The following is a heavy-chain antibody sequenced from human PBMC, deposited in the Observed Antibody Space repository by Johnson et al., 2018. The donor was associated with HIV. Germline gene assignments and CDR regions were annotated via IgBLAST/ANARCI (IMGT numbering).Heavy chain of an antibody. CDR2: LYRGGSP. J-gene: IGHJ3*02. V-gene: IGHV3-66*01. CDR3: TRGAAHCGGDCCGAFDI. CDR1: GFTVNTNF. D-gene: IGHD2-21*01. Sequence: VQLVESGGGVVQPGRSLRLSCSVSGFTVNTNFMSWVRQAPGKGLEWVSVLYRGGSPYYADSVKGRFAVSRDNSNNTFYLQMNNLRAEDTALYYCTRGAAHCGGDCCGAFDIWGQGTMVTVSS.